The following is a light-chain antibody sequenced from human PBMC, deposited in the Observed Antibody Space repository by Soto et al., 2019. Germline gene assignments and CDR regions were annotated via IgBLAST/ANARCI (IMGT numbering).Light chain of an antibody. J-gene: IGKJ4*01. CDR3: QQYKNWPPLT. CDR2: GAF. CDR1: QSVSYN. V-gene: IGKV3-15*01. Sequence: EIVMTQSPATLSVSPGETATLSCRASQSVSYNLAWYQQKPGQGPRLLLYGAFTRATGIPARFSGSGSGTDFTLTIGSLQSEDFAVYYCQQYKNWPPLTFGGGTKVEIK.